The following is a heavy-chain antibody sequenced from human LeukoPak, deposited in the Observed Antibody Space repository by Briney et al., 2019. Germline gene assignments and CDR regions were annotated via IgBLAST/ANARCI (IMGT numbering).Heavy chain of an antibody. CDR3: AKPSGSGNNGYLDY. CDR2: TSYEGSEK. CDR1: GFTFSNYG. J-gene: IGHJ4*02. V-gene: IGHV3-30*18. D-gene: IGHD3-10*01. Sequence: PGGSLRLSCAASGFTFSNYGMHWVRQAPGKGLEWVATTSYEGSEKYYADSVKGRFTISRDNSKNTLYLQMSSLRAEDTAVYYCAKPSGSGNNGYLDYWGQGTLVTVSS.